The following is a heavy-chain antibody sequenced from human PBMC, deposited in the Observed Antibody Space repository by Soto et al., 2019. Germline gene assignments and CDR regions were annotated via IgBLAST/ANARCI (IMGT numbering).Heavy chain of an antibody. CDR3: TRELRVGTTDHWFDP. CDR2: ISSSGSTI. J-gene: IGHJ5*02. CDR1: GFTFSDYY. Sequence: LRLSCAASGFTFSDYYMSWIRQAPGKGLEWVSYISSSGSTIYYADSVKGRFTMTRDTSTNTVYMELSSLRNEDTAVYYCTRELRVGTTDHWFDPWGQGTLVTVSS. D-gene: IGHD1-26*01. V-gene: IGHV3-11*01.